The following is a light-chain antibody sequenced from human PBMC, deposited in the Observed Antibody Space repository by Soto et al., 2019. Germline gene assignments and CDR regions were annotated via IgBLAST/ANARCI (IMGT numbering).Light chain of an antibody. J-gene: IGLJ3*02. V-gene: IGLV7-43*01. CDR1: TGAVTSGHY. CDR2: RTS. Sequence: QAVVTQEPSLTVSPEGTVTLTCASSTGAVTSGHYPNWFQQKPGQAPRALIYRTSTKYSWTPARFSGSLLGGKAALTLSGVQPEDEAEYYCLLYFGGDWVFGGGTKVTVL. CDR3: LLYFGGDWV.